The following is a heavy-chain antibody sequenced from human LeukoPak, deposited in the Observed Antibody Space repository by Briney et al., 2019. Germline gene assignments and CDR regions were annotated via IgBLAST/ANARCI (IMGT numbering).Heavy chain of an antibody. CDR1: GFTFSSYA. J-gene: IGHJ4*02. Sequence: GGSLRLSCAASGFTFSSYAMSWVRQAPGKGLEWVSYISSSGSTIYYADSVKGRFTISRDNAKNSLYLQMNSLRAEDTAVYYCVVVTPSLDYWGQGTLVTVSS. V-gene: IGHV3-48*04. CDR2: ISSSGSTI. D-gene: IGHD4-23*01. CDR3: VVVTPSLDY.